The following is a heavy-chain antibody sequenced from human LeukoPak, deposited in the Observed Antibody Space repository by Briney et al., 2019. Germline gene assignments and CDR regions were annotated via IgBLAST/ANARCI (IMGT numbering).Heavy chain of an antibody. J-gene: IGHJ4*02. Sequence: PSETLSLTCTVSGGSISSSSYYWGWIRQPPGKGLEWIGSIYYSGSTYYNPSLKSRVTISVDTSKNQFPLKLSSVTAADTAVYYCARHQDDSSEIPLDYWGQGTLVTVSS. CDR3: ARHQDDSSEIPLDY. CDR2: IYYSGST. D-gene: IGHD3-22*01. V-gene: IGHV4-39*01. CDR1: GGSISSSSYY.